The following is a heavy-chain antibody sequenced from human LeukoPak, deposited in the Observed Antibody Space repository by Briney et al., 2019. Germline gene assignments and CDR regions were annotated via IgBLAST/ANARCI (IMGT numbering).Heavy chain of an antibody. CDR1: GGSISSYY. J-gene: IGHJ4*02. D-gene: IGHD2-8*01. CDR2: IYYSGST. V-gene: IGHV4-59*08. CDR3: ARHYAKGGDKLFDY. Sequence: SETLSLTCTVSGGSISSYYWGWIRQPPGKGLEWIGYIYYSGSTNYNPSLKSRVTISVDTSKNQFSLKLSSVTAADTAVYYCARHYAKGGDKLFDYWGQGTLVTVSS.